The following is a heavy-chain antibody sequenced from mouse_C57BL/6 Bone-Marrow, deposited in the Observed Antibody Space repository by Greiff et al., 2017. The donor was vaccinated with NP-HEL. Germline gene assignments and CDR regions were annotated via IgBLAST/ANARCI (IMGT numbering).Heavy chain of an antibody. Sequence: EVQLQQSGAELVRPGASVKLSCTASGFNIKDDYMHWVKQRPEQGLEWIGWIDPENGDTEYASKFQGKATITADTSSNPAYLPLSSLTSEDTAVYYCTTEDGYDVAWFAYWGQGTVVTVSA. CDR1: GFNIKDDY. J-gene: IGHJ3*01. V-gene: IGHV14-4*01. CDR2: IDPENGDT. CDR3: TTEDGYDVAWFAY. D-gene: IGHD2-2*01.